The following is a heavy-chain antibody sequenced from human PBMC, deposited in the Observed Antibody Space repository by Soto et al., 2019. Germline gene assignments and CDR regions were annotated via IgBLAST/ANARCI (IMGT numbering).Heavy chain of an antibody. CDR2: VTPYKADT. CDR1: GYTLTNYG. D-gene: IGHD5-12*01. Sequence: QAQLVQSGAEVKKSGASVRVSCKASGYTLTNYGVTWVRQAPGQGLEWQGRVTPYKADTNSAQNLQGRVTMATDTSTNTAYLELRSLRSDDTAVYFCATDGPSNSGNLYAFDIWGQGTMVTVSA. V-gene: IGHV1-18*04. CDR3: ATDGPSNSGNLYAFDI. J-gene: IGHJ3*02.